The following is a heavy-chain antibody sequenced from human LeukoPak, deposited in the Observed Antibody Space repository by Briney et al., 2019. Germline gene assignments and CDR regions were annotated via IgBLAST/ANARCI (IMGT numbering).Heavy chain of an antibody. CDR3: VRLRRNSDTSGFYYYYDY. D-gene: IGHD3-22*01. CDR2: ISVRSNYI. Sequence: GGSLRLSCAASGYTLSSYSINWVRQAPGKGLEWVSSISVRSNYIYYADSVRGRFSISRDDARDSLYPQMNSLRAEDTAVYYCVRLRRNSDTSGFYYYYDYWGQGTLVTVSS. CDR1: GYTLSSYS. J-gene: IGHJ4*02. V-gene: IGHV3-21*01.